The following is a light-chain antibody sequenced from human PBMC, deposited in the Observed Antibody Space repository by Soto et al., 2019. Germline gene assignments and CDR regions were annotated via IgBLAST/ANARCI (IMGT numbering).Light chain of an antibody. J-gene: IGLJ1*01. CDR2: DVS. Sequence: QSVLTQPASVSGSPGQSITISCTGTSSDVGGYNYVSWYQQHPGKAPKFMIYDVSNRPSGVSNRFSGFKSGNTASLTISGLQAEDEADYYCSSYTTSNTRQRVFRTGNKVPV. V-gene: IGLV2-14*01. CDR3: SSYTTSNTRQRV. CDR1: SSDVGGYNY.